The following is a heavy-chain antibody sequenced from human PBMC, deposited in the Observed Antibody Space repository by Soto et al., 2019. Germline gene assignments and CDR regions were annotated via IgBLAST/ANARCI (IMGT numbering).Heavy chain of an antibody. CDR2: ISSSGSTI. V-gene: IGHV3-11*01. D-gene: IGHD3-3*01. J-gene: IGHJ4*02. CDR1: GFTFSDYY. CDR3: ARAKSGGDFWSGYYSFDY. Sequence: QVQLVESGGGLVKTGGSLRLSCAASGFTFSDYYMSWIRQAPGKGLEWVSYISSSGSTIYYADSVKGRFTISRDNAKNSQDLQMNRRRAEDTAVYYCARAKSGGDFWSGYYSFDYWGQGTLVAVSS.